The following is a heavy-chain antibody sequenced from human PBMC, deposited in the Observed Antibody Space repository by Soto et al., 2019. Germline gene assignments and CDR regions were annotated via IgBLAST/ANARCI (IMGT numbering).Heavy chain of an antibody. CDR1: GFSFSNYA. J-gene: IGHJ3*02. D-gene: IGHD3-3*01. V-gene: IGHV3-23*01. CDR2: ISGSGIST. CDR3: AKVGVGSLRGAFDI. Sequence: EVQLLESGGGLVQPGGSLRLSCAASGFSFSNYAMSWVRQAPGKGLEWVSSISGSGISTYYADSVKGRFTISRDNAKNSLYLQMNSLRAEDTALYYCAKVGVGSLRGAFDIWGQGTMVTVSS.